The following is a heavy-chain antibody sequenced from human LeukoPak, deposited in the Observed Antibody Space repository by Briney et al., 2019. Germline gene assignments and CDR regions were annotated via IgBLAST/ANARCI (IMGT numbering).Heavy chain of an antibody. J-gene: IGHJ4*02. CDR2: IYSGGST. D-gene: IGHD6-19*01. Sequence: GGSLRLSCAASGFTVSSNYMSWVRQSPGKGPEWVSVIYSGGSTYYADSVKGRFTISRDNSKNTLYLQMNSLRAEDTAVYYCARSSRYSSGWYGRRGYFDYWGQGTLVTVSS. CDR3: ARSSRYSSGWYGRRGYFDY. CDR1: GFTVSSNY. V-gene: IGHV3-66*01.